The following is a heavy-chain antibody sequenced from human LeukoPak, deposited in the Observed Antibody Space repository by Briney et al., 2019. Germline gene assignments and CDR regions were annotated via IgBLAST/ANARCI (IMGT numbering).Heavy chain of an antibody. Sequence: ASVKVSCKASGYTFTSYGISWVRQAPGQGLEWMGWISAYNGNTNYAQKLQGRVTMTTDTSTSTAYMELRSLRSDDPAVYYCARVHYDFWSGTDAFDIWGQGTMVTVSS. V-gene: IGHV1-18*01. CDR1: GYTFTSYG. J-gene: IGHJ3*02. CDR3: ARVHYDFWSGTDAFDI. CDR2: ISAYNGNT. D-gene: IGHD3-3*01.